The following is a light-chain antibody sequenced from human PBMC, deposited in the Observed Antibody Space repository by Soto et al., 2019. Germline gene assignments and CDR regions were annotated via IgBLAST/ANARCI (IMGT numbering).Light chain of an antibody. Sequence: DIQMTQSPSSLSASVGDRVTITCRASQSISNHLNWYQHKPGKAPKVLIYAASNLQSGVPSRFSGSGSGTDFTLTISSLQPEDFATYYCQQSYSTPITFGQGTRLEIK. CDR2: AAS. CDR1: QSISNH. CDR3: QQSYSTPIT. J-gene: IGKJ5*01. V-gene: IGKV1-39*01.